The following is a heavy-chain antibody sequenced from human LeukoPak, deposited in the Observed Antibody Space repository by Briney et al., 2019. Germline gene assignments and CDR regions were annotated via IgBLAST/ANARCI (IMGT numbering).Heavy chain of an antibody. D-gene: IGHD2-2*01. V-gene: IGHV3-48*01. Sequence: PGGSLRLSCAASGFTFSSYPMNWVRQAPGKGLEWVSYISSSSSTIYYADSVKGRFTISRDNAKNSQYLQMNSLRAENTAVYYCARPSAMPWDYYYYMDVWGKGTTVTVSS. J-gene: IGHJ6*03. CDR2: ISSSSSTI. CDR1: GFTFSSYP. CDR3: ARPSAMPWDYYYYMDV.